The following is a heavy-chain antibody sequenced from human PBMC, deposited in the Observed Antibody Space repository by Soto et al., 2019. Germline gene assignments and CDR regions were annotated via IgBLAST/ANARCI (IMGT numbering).Heavy chain of an antibody. Sequence: EVQLLESGGGLVQPGGSLRLSCTASKFTMTTSAMSWVRQIPGRGLEWVSAIGGSGGSTYYAESVKGRFTISRDKSKNTLDLQMNSLRADDTAIYYCGKFRPAQTFFGYGAFEIWGQGTVVTVSS. CDR3: GKFRPAQTFFGYGAFEI. CDR2: IGGSGGST. D-gene: IGHD3-3*01. V-gene: IGHV3-23*01. J-gene: IGHJ3*02. CDR1: KFTMTTSA.